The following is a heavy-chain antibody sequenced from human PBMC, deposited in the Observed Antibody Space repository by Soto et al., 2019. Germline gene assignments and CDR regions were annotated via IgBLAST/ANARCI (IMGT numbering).Heavy chain of an antibody. Sequence: SETLSLTCTVSGGSISSYYWSWIRQPPGKGLEWIGYIYYSGSTNYNPSLKSRVTISVDTSKNQFSLKLSSVAAADTAVYYCARASYYFDYWGQGTLDTVSS. CDR3: ARASYYFDY. CDR1: GGSISSYY. D-gene: IGHD6-6*01. CDR2: IYYSGST. J-gene: IGHJ4*02. V-gene: IGHV4-59*01.